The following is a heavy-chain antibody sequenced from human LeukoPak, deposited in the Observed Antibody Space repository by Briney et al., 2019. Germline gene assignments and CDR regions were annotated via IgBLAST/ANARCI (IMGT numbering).Heavy chain of an antibody. CDR3: ATTTHFDY. D-gene: IGHD1-14*01. V-gene: IGHV3-7*01. CDR2: INEDGSEK. CDR1: GFTLSSYW. Sequence: PGESLRLSCAASGFTLSSYWMSWVRQAPGKGLECVANINEDGSEKYYVDSVKGRFSISRDNAKNSLYLQMNSLRAEDTAVYYCATTTHFDYWGQGILVTVSS. J-gene: IGHJ4*02.